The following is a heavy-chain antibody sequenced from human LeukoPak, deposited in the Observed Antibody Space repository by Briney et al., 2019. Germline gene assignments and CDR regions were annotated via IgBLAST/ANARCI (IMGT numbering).Heavy chain of an antibody. CDR1: GGSISSSSYY. V-gene: IGHV4-39*01. J-gene: IGHJ4*02. D-gene: IGHD3-22*01. Sequence: SETLSLTCTVSGGSISSSSYYWSWIRQPPGKGLEWIGSIYYSGSTYYNPSLKSRVTISVDTSKNQFSLKLSSVTAADTAVYYRARGYDSSGYTQYYFDYWGQGTLVTVSS. CDR3: ARGYDSSGYTQYYFDY. CDR2: IYYSGST.